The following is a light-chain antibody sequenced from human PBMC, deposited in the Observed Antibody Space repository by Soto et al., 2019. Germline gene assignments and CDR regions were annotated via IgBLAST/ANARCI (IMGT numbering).Light chain of an antibody. CDR2: STS. CDR3: QQYGNSPWT. Sequence: EIVLTQSPGTLSLSLGERGTLSCRASQRFGSSNLAWYQQKPGQAPRLLIYSTSSRATGIPDRFSGSGSGTEFTLTISRLEPEDFAVYYCQQYGNSPWTFGQGTQ. V-gene: IGKV3-20*01. J-gene: IGKJ1*01. CDR1: QRFGSSN.